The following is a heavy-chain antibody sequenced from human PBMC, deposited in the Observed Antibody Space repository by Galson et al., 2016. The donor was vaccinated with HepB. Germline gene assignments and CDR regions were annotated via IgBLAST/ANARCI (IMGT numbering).Heavy chain of an antibody. Sequence: SLRLSCAGSGFDFSTYSLTWVRQTPGKRLEWVSSMSGTRGYIYYADFVKGRFTISRDNAKNSLFLQMDSLRTEDTALYYCVRGRIWGQGTMVIVSS. CDR3: VRGRI. CDR1: GFDFSTYS. V-gene: IGHV3-21*06. CDR2: MSGTRGYI. J-gene: IGHJ3*01.